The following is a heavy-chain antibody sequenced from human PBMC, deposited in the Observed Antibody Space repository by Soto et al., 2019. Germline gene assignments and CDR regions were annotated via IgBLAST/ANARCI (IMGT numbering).Heavy chain of an antibody. CDR2: IIPILGIA. J-gene: IGHJ5*02. V-gene: IGHV1-69*02. CDR3: ARGYSSSWYSGWFDP. CDR1: GGTFSSYT. Sequence: QVQLVQSGAEVKKPGSSVKVSCKASGGTFSSYTISWVRQAPGQGLEWMGRIIPILGIANYAQKFRGRVTITADKSMSTAYMELSSLRSEDTAVYYCARGYSSSWYSGWFDPWGQGTLVTVSS. D-gene: IGHD6-13*01.